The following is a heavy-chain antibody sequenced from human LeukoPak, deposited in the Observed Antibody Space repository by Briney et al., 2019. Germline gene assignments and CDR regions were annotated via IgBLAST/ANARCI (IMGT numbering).Heavy chain of an antibody. CDR3: ARDGISGSSGYFDY. CDR2: IYSSGST. CDR1: GGSVSSSSYY. D-gene: IGHD3-10*01. J-gene: IGHJ4*02. Sequence: SETLSLTCNVSGGSVSSSSYYWGWICQPPGKGLEGIGSIYSSGSTYYNPSLKSRVAISVDTSKNQFSLKLSSVTAADTAVYYCARDGISGSSGYFDYWGQGTLVTVSS. V-gene: IGHV4-39*07.